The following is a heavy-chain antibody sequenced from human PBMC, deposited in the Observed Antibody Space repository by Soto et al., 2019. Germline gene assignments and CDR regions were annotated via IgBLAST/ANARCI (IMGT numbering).Heavy chain of an antibody. J-gene: IGHJ3*02. CDR1: GFTFSSYS. CDR2: ISSSSYI. Sequence: GGSLRLSCAASGFTFSSYSMNWVRQAPGKGLEWVSSISSSSYIYYADSVKGRFTISRDNAKNSLYLQMNSLRAEDTAVYYCAREGGTWLRGAFDIWAKGQWSPSPQ. V-gene: IGHV3-21*01. D-gene: IGHD5-12*01. CDR3: AREGGTWLRGAFDI.